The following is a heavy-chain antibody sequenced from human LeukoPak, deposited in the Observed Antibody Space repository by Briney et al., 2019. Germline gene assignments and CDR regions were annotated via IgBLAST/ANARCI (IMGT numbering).Heavy chain of an antibody. CDR1: GFTFSGSA. V-gene: IGHV3-73*01. Sequence: GGSLRLSCAASGFTFSGSAMHWVRQASGKGLEWVGRIRSKANSYATAYAASVKGRFTISRDDSKNTAYLQMNSLKTEDTAVYYCTRPGRWGGYDFWSGYYSYFDYWGQGTLVTVSS. CDR3: TRPGRWGGYDFWSGYYSYFDY. J-gene: IGHJ4*02. D-gene: IGHD3-3*01. CDR2: IRSKANSYAT.